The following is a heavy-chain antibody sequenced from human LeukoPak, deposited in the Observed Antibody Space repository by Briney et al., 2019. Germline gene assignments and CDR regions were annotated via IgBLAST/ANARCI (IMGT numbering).Heavy chain of an antibody. V-gene: IGHV3-48*03. J-gene: IGHJ3*02. CDR1: GFTFSSYE. CDR2: ISSSSSTI. CDR3: AGITGYSSGWAAFDI. D-gene: IGHD6-19*01. Sequence: PGGSLRLSCAASGFTFSSYEMNWVRQAPGKGPEWVSYISSSSSTIYYADSVQGRFTISRDNAKNSLYLQMISLRDEDTAVYYCAGITGYSSGWAAFDIWGQGTMVTVSS.